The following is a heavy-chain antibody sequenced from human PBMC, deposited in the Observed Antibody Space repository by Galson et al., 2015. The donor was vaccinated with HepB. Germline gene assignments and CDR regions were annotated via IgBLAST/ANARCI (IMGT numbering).Heavy chain of an antibody. Sequence: TVSGGSISSGGYYWSWIRQHPGKGLEWIGFIYYSGSTYYNPSLKSRVSISVDTSKNQFSLKLSSVTAADTAVYYCARGRSSPTYYYDSAGYSKYYFDYWGQGTLATVSS. J-gene: IGHJ4*02. CDR2: IYYSGST. CDR3: ARGRSSPTYYYDSAGYSKYYFDY. CDR1: GGSISSGGYY. V-gene: IGHV4-31*02. D-gene: IGHD3-22*01.